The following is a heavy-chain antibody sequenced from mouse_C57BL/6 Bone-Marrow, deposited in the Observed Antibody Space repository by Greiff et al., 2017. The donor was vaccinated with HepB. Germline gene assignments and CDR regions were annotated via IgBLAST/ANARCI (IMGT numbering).Heavy chain of an antibody. CDR3: TRCYGISFFAY. CDR2: IDPETGGT. J-gene: IGHJ3*01. CDR1: GYTFTDYE. Sequence: QVQLQQSGAELVRPGASVTLSCKASGYTFTDYEMHWVKQTPVHGLEWIGAIDPETGGTAYNQKFKGKAILTADKSSSTAYMELRSLTSEDSAVYYCTRCYGISFFAYWGQGTLVTVSA. D-gene: IGHD1-1*01. V-gene: IGHV1-15*01.